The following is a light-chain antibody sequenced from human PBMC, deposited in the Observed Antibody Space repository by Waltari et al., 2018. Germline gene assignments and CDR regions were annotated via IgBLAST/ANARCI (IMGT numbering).Light chain of an antibody. CDR2: DAS. CDR3: LQYNYWPPVT. V-gene: IGKV3D-15*01. J-gene: IGKJ4*01. CDR1: ETLGRK. Sequence: VMTQSPATLSVSPGERVTLSCRASETLGRKLAWYPHKPGQAPRLLIYDASTRASVIPPRLSGGGYGTDFTLTISSLQSEDFAVYYCLQYNYWPPVTFGGGTTVEVK.